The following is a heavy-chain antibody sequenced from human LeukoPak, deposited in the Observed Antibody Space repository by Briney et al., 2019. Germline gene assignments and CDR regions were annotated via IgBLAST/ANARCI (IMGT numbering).Heavy chain of an antibody. CDR1: GFTFDDYA. V-gene: IGHV3-43D*03. CDR2: ISWDGGST. J-gene: IGHJ4*02. D-gene: IGHD3-3*01. CDR3: AKAFRITIFGVVD. Sequence: GGSLRLSCAASGFTFDDYAMHWVRQAPGKDLEWVSLISWDGGSTYYADSVKGRFTISRDNSKNSLYLQMNSLRAEDTALYYCAKAFRITIFGVVDWGQGTLVTVSS.